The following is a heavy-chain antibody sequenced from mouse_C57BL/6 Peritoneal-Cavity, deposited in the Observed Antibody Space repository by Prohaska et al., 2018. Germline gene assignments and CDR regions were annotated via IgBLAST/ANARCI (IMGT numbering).Heavy chain of an antibody. J-gene: IGHJ1*03. CDR1: GFTFSGFW. Sequence: EVQLLETGGGLVQPGGSRGLSCEGSGFTFSGFWMSWVRQTPGKTLEWIGDINSDGSVINYATSRKDRFTIFRDNDKSTLYLQMSNVRSEDTATYFCMRYGNYWYFDVWGTGTTVTVSS. D-gene: IGHD2-1*01. V-gene: IGHV11-2*01. CDR3: MRYGNYWYFDV. CDR2: INSDGSVI.